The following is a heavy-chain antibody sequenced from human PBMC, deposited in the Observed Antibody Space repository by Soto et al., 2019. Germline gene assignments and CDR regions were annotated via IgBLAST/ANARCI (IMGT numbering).Heavy chain of an antibody. CDR3: ARVPRLEYCSSTSCPRDY. D-gene: IGHD2-2*01. V-gene: IGHV1-2*02. CDR1: GYTFTGYY. J-gene: IGHJ4*02. Sequence: GASVKVSCKASGYTFTGYYMHWVRQAPGQGLEWMGWINPNSGGTNYAQKFQGRVTVTRDTSISTAYMELSRLRSDDTAVYYCARVPRLEYCSSTSCPRDYWGQGTLVTVSS. CDR2: INPNSGGT.